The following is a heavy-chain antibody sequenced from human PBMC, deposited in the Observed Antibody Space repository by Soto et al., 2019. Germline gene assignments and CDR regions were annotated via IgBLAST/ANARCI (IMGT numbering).Heavy chain of an antibody. J-gene: IGHJ6*02. V-gene: IGHV1-58*01. CDR2: IVVGSGDT. CDR1: GFAFSSST. Sequence: QRQVVQSGTESKKPGTSVQVSCKASGFAFSSSTVQWVRQTRGQRLEWIGWIVVGSGDTHYAQKFQERVTINRDMSTNTTYVKLSSLRDADAAVYYCAAERLLYGMDVWGQGTTVTVSS. CDR3: AAERLLYGMDV.